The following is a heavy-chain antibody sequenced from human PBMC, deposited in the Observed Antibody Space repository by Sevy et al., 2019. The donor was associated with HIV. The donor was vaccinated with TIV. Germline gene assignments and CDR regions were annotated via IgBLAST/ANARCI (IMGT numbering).Heavy chain of an antibody. J-gene: IGHJ4*02. CDR2: IYTSGST. Sequence: SETLSLTCTVSGGSISSYYWSWSRQPAGKGLEWIGRIYTSGSTNYNPTLKSRVTMSVDTSKNQFSLKLSSVTAADTAVYYCAREGHYDFWSGYYSLNFDYWGQGTLVTVSS. D-gene: IGHD3-3*01. V-gene: IGHV4-4*07. CDR1: GGSISSYY. CDR3: AREGHYDFWSGYYSLNFDY.